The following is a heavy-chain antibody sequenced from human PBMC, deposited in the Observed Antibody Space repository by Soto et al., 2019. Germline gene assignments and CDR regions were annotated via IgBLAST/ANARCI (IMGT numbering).Heavy chain of an antibody. CDR2: IYYSGST. CDR1: GGSISSYY. V-gene: IGHV4-59*01. CDR3: ARGGTRGYDFWSGYTSAPDAFDI. D-gene: IGHD3-3*01. J-gene: IGHJ3*02. Sequence: SETLSLTCTVSGGSISSYYWSWIRQPPGKGLEWIGYIYYSGSTNYNPSLKSRVTISVDTSKNQFSLKLSSVTAADTAVYYCARGGTRGYDFWSGYTSAPDAFDIWGQGTMVTVAS.